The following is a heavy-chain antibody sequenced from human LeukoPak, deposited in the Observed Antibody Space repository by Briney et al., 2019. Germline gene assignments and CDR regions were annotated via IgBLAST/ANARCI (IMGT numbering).Heavy chain of an antibody. D-gene: IGHD6-13*01. Sequence: SETLSLTCTVSGGSISSYYWSWIRQPPGKGLEWIGCIYYSGSTNYNPSLKSRVTISVDTSKNQFSLKLSSVTAADTAVYYCARYPYSSSWYGPSGWYFDLWGRGTLVTVSS. V-gene: IGHV4-59*12. CDR2: IYYSGST. CDR3: ARYPYSSSWYGPSGWYFDL. CDR1: GGSISSYY. J-gene: IGHJ2*01.